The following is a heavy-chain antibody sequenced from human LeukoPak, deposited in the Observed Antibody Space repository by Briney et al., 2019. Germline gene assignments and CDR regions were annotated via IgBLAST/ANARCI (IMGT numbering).Heavy chain of an antibody. Sequence: QPGGSLRLSCAASGFTFSSYSMNWVRQAPGKGLEWVSYISSSSSTIYYADSVKGRFTISRDNAKNSLYLQMNSLRAEDTAVYYCANPWGPYDSRPFDYWGQGTLVTVSS. CDR3: ANPWGPYDSRPFDY. CDR2: ISSSSSTI. J-gene: IGHJ4*02. D-gene: IGHD3-22*01. CDR1: GFTFSSYS. V-gene: IGHV3-48*01.